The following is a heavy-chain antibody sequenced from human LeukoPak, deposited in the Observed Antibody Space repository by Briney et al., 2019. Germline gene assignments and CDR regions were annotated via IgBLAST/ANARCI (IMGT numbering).Heavy chain of an antibody. J-gene: IGHJ3*02. D-gene: IGHD2-8*01. CDR3: AREVMAKRRAFDI. CDR1: GFTFSDYS. V-gene: IGHV3-21*04. Sequence: GGSLRLSCAASGFTFSDYSMNWVRQAPGKGLEWVSSISSSSSYIYYADSVKGRFTISRHTSKKTLYLQMNSLRAEDTAVYYCAREVMAKRRAFDIWGQGTVVTVSS. CDR2: ISSSSSYI.